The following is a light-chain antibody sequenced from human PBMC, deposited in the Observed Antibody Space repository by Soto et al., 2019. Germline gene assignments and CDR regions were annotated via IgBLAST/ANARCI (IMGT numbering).Light chain of an antibody. V-gene: IGLV2-14*01. Sequence: QSALTQPASVSGSPGQSITISCTGTSSNVGGYNFVSWYQQHPGKAPKLMIYEVSNRPSGVSNRFSGSKSANTASLTISGLQAEDEADYYCSSFTTNRFYVFGPGTKLTVL. CDR2: EVS. CDR1: SSNVGGYNF. J-gene: IGLJ1*01. CDR3: SSFTTNRFYV.